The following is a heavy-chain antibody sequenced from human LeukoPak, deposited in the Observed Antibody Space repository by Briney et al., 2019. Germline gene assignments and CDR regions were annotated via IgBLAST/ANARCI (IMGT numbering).Heavy chain of an antibody. CDR2: INTNTGNP. V-gene: IGHV7-4-1*02. CDR1: GYTFTSYA. Sequence: ASVKVSCKASGYTFTSYAMNWVRQAPGQGLEWMGWINTNTGNPTYAQGFTGRFVFSLDTSVSTAYLRISSLKAEYTAVYYCACTGGSYSSGSYVFDYWGQGTLVTVSS. J-gene: IGHJ4*02. D-gene: IGHD1-26*01. CDR3: ACTGGSYSSGSYVFDY.